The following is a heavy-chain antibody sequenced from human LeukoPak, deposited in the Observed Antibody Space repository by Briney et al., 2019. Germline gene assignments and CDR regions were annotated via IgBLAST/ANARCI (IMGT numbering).Heavy chain of an antibody. Sequence: PSETLSLTCTVSGGSISSYYWSWIRQPPGKGLEWIGYIYYSGSTNYNPSLKSRVTISVDTSKNQFLLKLSSVTAADTAVHYCARHNQQSDAFDIWGQGTMVTVSS. CDR2: IYYSGST. CDR3: ARHNQQSDAFDI. D-gene: IGHD2-2*01. CDR1: GGSISSYY. J-gene: IGHJ3*02. V-gene: IGHV4-59*08.